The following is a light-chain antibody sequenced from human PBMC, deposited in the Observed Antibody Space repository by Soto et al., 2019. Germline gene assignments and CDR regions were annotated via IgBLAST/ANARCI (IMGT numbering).Light chain of an antibody. Sequence: QSVLTQPASVSGSPGQSITISCTGTSSDVGVYNHVSWYQQHPGKAPKLMIYGVADRPSGVSSRFSGSKSGNTASLTISGLQAEDEADYYCISYTGTSTPYVFGNGTKVTVL. CDR2: GVA. J-gene: IGLJ1*01. CDR1: SSDVGVYNH. V-gene: IGLV2-14*01. CDR3: ISYTGTSTPYV.